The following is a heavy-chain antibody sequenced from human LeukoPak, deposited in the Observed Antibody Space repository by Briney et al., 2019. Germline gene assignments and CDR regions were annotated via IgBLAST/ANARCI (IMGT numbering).Heavy chain of an antibody. CDR3: AKDRRITGTTDY. CDR1: GFTFSSYA. V-gene: IGHV3-23*01. J-gene: IGHJ4*02. Sequence: GGSLRLSCAASGFTFSSYAMSWVRQAPGKGLEWVSVISGSGGSTYYADSVKGRFTISRDNSKNTLYLQMNSLRAEDTAVYYCAKDRRITGTTDYWGQGTLVTVSS. CDR2: ISGSGGST. D-gene: IGHD1-20*01.